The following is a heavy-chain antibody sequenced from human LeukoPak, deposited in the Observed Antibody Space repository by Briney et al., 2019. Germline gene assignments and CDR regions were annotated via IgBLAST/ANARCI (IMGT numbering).Heavy chain of an antibody. Sequence: GGSLRLSCAASGFTFSGSAMHWVRQASGKGLEWVGRIRSKANSYATAYAASVKGRFTISRDDSKNTAYLQMNSLKTEDTAVYYCTSGVYGDYVDYFDYWGQGTLVTVSS. CDR3: TSGVYGDYVDYFDY. D-gene: IGHD4-17*01. J-gene: IGHJ4*02. CDR1: GFTFSGSA. CDR2: IRSKANSYAT. V-gene: IGHV3-73*01.